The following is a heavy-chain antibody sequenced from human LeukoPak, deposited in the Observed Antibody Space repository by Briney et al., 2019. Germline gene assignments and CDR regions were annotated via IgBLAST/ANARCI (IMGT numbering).Heavy chain of an antibody. Sequence: GGSLRLSCATSGFTFSGSAIHWVRQASGKGLEWVGRIRSKANSYATTDAASVKGRFTISRDDSKNTAYLQMNSLKTEDTAVYYCTRPSYDSSVSGVVYWGQGTLVTVSS. D-gene: IGHD3-22*01. J-gene: IGHJ4*02. V-gene: IGHV3-73*01. CDR2: IRSKANSYAT. CDR3: TRPSYDSSVSGVVY. CDR1: GFTFSGSA.